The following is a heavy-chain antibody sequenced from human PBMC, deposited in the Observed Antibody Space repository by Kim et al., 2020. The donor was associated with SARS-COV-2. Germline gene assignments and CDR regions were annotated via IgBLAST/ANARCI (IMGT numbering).Heavy chain of an antibody. CDR3: ARYAYRGDFSQYSFDY. Sequence: SETLSLTCTVSGGSISSSSYYWGWIRQPPGKGLEWIGSIYYSGSTYYNPSLKSRVTISVDTSKNQFSLKLSSVTAADTALYYCARYAYRGDFSQYSFDYWGQGTLVTVSS. J-gene: IGHJ4*02. CDR2: IYYSGST. D-gene: IGHD2-21*02. V-gene: IGHV4-39*01. CDR1: GGSISSSSYY.